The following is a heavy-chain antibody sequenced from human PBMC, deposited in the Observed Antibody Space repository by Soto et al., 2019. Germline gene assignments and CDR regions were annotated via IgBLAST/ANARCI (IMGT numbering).Heavy chain of an antibody. V-gene: IGHV3-30*04. J-gene: IGHJ5*02. D-gene: IGHD4-17*01. CDR3: TRADLTVTLSVFDP. Sequence: QVQLVESGGGVVQPGRSLRLSCAASGFIFSSYAMHWVRQAPGKGLEWVALISDDGSSKYYADSVKGRFTISRDNSKNTLYLQMNSRSAEDTAVYYCTRADLTVTLSVFDPWGQGTLVTVSS. CDR2: ISDDGSSK. CDR1: GFIFSSYA.